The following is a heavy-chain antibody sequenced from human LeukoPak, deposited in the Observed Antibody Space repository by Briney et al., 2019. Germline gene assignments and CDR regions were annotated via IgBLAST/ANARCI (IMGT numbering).Heavy chain of an antibody. V-gene: IGHV3-7*01. Sequence: GGSLRLSCAASGFTFSSYWMSWVRQAPGKGLEWVANIKQDGSEKYYVDSVKGRFTISRDNAKNSLYLQMSSLRADDTAVYYCARDRLLYYYDSGPTGHFQHWGQGTLVTVSS. CDR2: IKQDGSEK. CDR3: ARDRLLYYYDSGPTGHFQH. J-gene: IGHJ1*01. CDR1: GFTFSSYW. D-gene: IGHD3-22*01.